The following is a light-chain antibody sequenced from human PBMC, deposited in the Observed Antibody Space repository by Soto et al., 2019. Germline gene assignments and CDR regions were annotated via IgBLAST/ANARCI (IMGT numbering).Light chain of an antibody. V-gene: IGKV1-9*01. Sequence: DIQLTQSPSFLSASVGDRVTITCRASQGISTYLAWYQQKSGKAPKLLIYVASTLRSGVPSRFSGSGSGTEFTRTISSLQPEDLATYYCQQLNSYPYTFGQGTKLEIK. CDR1: QGISTY. CDR2: VAS. CDR3: QQLNSYPYT. J-gene: IGKJ2*01.